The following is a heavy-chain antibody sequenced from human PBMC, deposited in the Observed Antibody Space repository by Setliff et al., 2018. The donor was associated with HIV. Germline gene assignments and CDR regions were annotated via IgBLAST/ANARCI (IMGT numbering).Heavy chain of an antibody. J-gene: IGHJ4*02. V-gene: IGHV4-61*02. CDR3: ARGGFKWSGSYADY. D-gene: IGHD1-26*01. Sequence: SETLSLTCTVSGGSISSGTYYWSWIQQPAGKGLEWMGRMYINGNSNYNPSLKSRATISIDTSKNQFSLNLTSVTAADTAVYYCARGGFKWSGSYADYWGQGTLVTVSS. CDR1: GGSISSGTYY. CDR2: MYINGNS.